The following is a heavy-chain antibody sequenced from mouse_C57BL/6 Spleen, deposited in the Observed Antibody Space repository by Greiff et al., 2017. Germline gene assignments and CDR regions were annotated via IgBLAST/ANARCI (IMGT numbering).Heavy chain of an antibody. CDR3: AIDYDYDGGL. Sequence: QVHVKQSGPELVKPGASVKISCKASGYAFSSSWMNWVKQRPGTGLEWIGRIYPGDGDTNYNGKFKGKATLTADKSSSTAYMQLSSLTSEDSAVYFCAIDYDYDGGLWGQGTTLTVSS. D-gene: IGHD2-4*01. CDR1: GYAFSSSW. CDR2: IYPGDGDT. V-gene: IGHV1-82*01. J-gene: IGHJ2*01.